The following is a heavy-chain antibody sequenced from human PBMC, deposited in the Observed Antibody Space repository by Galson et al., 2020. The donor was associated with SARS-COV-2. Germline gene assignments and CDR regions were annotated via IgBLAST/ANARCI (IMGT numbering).Heavy chain of an antibody. J-gene: IGHJ4*02. D-gene: IGHD7-27*01. V-gene: IGHV3-23*01. CDR2: IDNGGGAK. Sequence: GGSLRLSCAASGFNFSSYAMHWVRQAPGKGLEWVSDIDNGGGAKYYADSVRGRFTISRDNSKNTLYLQMNSLRAEDTAVYYCAKATRTSWATFDSWGQGILVTVSS. CDR1: GFNFSSYA. CDR3: AKATRTSWATFDS.